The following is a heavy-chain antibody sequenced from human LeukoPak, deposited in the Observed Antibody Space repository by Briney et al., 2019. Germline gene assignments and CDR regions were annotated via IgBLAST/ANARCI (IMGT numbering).Heavy chain of an antibody. CDR3: ARVPRIAAAGTAWFDY. CDR1: GYTFTSYG. CDR2: INPNSGGT. D-gene: IGHD6-13*01. J-gene: IGHJ4*02. V-gene: IGHV1-2*04. Sequence: ASVKVSCKASGYTFTSYGISWVRQAPGQGLEWMGWINPNSGGTNYAQKFQGWVTMTRDTSISTAYMELSRLRSDDTAVYYCARVPRIAAAGTAWFDYWGQGTLVTVSS.